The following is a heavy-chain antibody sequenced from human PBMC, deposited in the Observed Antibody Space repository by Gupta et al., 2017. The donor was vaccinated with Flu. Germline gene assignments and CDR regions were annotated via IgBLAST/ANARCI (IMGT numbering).Heavy chain of an antibody. V-gene: IGHV1-2*02. CDR2: LNPNRGGT. J-gene: IGHJ6*02. Sequence: QVHLVQSGPEVKKPGASVKVSWKASGYTFTGYHLHWVRQAPGQGLEGMGWLNPNRGGTRSAQKVQGRVTMTRDTSFRTAYVELSRLRSDETAVEYCARDVGATTAGYSYGVDLGGQGTTVTV. CDR1: GYTFTGYH. D-gene: IGHD1-26*01. CDR3: ARDVGATTAGYSYGVDL.